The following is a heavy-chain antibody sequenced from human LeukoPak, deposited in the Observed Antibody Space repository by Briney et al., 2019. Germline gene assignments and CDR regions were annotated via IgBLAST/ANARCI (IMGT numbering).Heavy chain of an antibody. J-gene: IGHJ4*02. CDR3: AKNSVRVPNYYDILTGHFDY. D-gene: IGHD3-9*01. Sequence: PGGSLRLSCAASGFTFSSYAMSWVRQAPGKGLEWVSAISGSGGSTYYEDSVKGRFTISRDNSKNTLYLQMNSLRAEDTAVYYCAKNSVRVPNYYDILTGHFDYWGQGTLVTVSS. CDR1: GFTFSSYA. V-gene: IGHV3-23*01. CDR2: ISGSGGST.